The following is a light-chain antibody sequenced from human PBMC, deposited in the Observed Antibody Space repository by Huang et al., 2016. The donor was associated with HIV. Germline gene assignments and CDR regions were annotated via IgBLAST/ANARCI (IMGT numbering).Light chain of an antibody. CDR3: QQYYTPPLT. Sequence: DIQMAQSPPSLSASVGDGVTITCRASQDIRNSLAWFQQKPGTAPKLRLYAASRLESGVPSRFSGTGSDTYYTLTISGLQPEDFATYYCQQYYTPPLTFGGGTRVEIK. CDR2: AAS. J-gene: IGKJ4*01. CDR1: QDIRNS. V-gene: IGKV1-NL1*01.